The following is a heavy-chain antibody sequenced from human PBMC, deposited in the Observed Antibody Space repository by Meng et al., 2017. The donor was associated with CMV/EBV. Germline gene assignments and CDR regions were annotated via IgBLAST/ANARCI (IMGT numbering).Heavy chain of an antibody. CDR2: IYHSGST. D-gene: IGHD2-2*01. CDR1: SISSSNW. CDR3: ARLGCSSTSCYRGWFDP. V-gene: IGHV4-4*02. Sequence: SISSSNWWSWVRQPPGKGLEWIGEIYHSGSTNYNPSLKSRVTISVDKSKNQFSLKLSSVTAADTAVYYCARLGCSSTSCYRGWFDPWGQGALVTVSS. J-gene: IGHJ5*02.